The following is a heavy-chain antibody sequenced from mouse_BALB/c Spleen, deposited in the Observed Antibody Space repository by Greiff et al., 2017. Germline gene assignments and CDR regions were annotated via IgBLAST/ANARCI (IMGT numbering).Heavy chain of an antibody. Sequence: EVQRVESGGGLVKPGGSLKLSCAASGFTFSSYAMSWVRQTPEKRLEWVASISSGGSTYYPDSVKGRFTISRDNARNILYLQMSSLRSEDTAMYYCARASSYDWYFDVWGAGTTVTVSS. D-gene: IGHD1-1*01. CDR2: ISSGGST. CDR1: GFTFSSYA. V-gene: IGHV5-6-5*01. J-gene: IGHJ1*01. CDR3: ARASSYDWYFDV.